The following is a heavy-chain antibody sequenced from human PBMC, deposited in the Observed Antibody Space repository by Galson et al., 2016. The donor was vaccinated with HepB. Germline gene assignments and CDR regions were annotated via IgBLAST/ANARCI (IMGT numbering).Heavy chain of an antibody. J-gene: IGHJ4*02. D-gene: IGHD3-10*01. CDR1: GYSFASYW. CDR2: VYPGDSDT. Sequence: QSGAEVKKPGESLKIYCKASGYSFASYWIGWVRQRPGKGLEWLGMVYPGDSDTRYSPSFQGQVTMSVDKSTSSAYLQWSSLKASDTASYYCGRQGGLLGSASFGFDHWGLGSLVTVSA. CDR3: GRQGGLLGSASFGFDH. V-gene: IGHV5-51*01.